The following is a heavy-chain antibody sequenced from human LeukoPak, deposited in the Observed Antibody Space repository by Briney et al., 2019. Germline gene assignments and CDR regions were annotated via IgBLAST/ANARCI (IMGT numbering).Heavy chain of an antibody. J-gene: IGHJ6*03. V-gene: IGHV1-2*02. Sequence: ASVKVSCKASGYTFTGYYMHWVRQAPGQGLEWMGWINPNSGGTNYAQKFQGRVTMTRDTSVSTAYMELSRLRSDDTAVYYCARCSGGSPDYYMDVWGKGATVTVSS. D-gene: IGHD2-15*01. CDR3: ARCSGGSPDYYMDV. CDR2: INPNSGGT. CDR1: GYTFTGYY.